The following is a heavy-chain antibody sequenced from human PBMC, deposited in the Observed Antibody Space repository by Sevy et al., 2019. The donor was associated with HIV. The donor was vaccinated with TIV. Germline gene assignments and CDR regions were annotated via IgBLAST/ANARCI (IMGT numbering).Heavy chain of an antibody. CDR2: MWSDGSIK. J-gene: IGHJ2*01. Sequence: GGSLRLSCVASGFTFSNYGMHWVRQAPGKGLEWVAAMWSDGSIKYYADSVRGRFAISRDNSKNTVYLQMNSLRVEDAVIFSCEGEGGCNWYLDLWGRGTLVTVSS. CDR3: EGEGGCNWYLDL. D-gene: IGHD1-26*01. V-gene: IGHV3-33*01. CDR1: GFTFSNYG.